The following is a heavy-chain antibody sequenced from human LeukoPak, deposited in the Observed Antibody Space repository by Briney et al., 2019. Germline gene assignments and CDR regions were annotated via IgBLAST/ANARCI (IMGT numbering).Heavy chain of an antibody. CDR2: ISSSGSI. D-gene: IGHD6-19*01. Sequence: GGSLRLSCAASGFTFSDNYMSWIRQAPGKGLEWVSYISSSGSIYYADSVKGRFTISRDNAKNSLYLQMNSLRAEDTAVYYCARVGVYSSGAIDYWGQGTLVTVSS. CDR1: GFTFSDNY. V-gene: IGHV3-11*04. CDR3: ARVGVYSSGAIDY. J-gene: IGHJ4*02.